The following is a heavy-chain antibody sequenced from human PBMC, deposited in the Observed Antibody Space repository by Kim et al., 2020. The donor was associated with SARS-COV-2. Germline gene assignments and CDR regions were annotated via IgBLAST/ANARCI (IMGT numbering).Heavy chain of an antibody. J-gene: IGHJ3*02. CDR3: ARAKFDVGALDI. Sequence: GGSLRLSCAASGFTFSSYDMHWVRQATGKGLEWVSAIGTAGDTYYPGSVKGRFTISRENAKNSLYLQMSSLTAGDTAVYYCARAKFDVGALDISGPGPMV. D-gene: IGHD3-16*01. CDR1: GFTFSSYD. V-gene: IGHV3-13*04. CDR2: IGTAGDT.